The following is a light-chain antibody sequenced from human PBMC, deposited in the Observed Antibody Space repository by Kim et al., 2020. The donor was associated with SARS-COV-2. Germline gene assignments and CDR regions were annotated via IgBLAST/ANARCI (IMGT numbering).Light chain of an antibody. CDR3: QSYDSRLGAVV. Sequence: QSVLTQPPSVSGAPGQRVTISCTGSSSNIGATYDVHWYQPLPGTAPKLLIYGNINRPSGVPDRFSGSKSGTSASLAITGLQAGDEADYYCQSYDSRLGAVVFGGGTKLTVL. J-gene: IGLJ2*01. CDR2: GNI. CDR1: SSNIGATYD. V-gene: IGLV1-40*01.